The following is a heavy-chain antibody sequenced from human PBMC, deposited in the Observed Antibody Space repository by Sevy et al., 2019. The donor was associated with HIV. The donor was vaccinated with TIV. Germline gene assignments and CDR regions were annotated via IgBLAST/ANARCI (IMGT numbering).Heavy chain of an antibody. CDR1: GFTFSSYG. CDR2: IWYDGSNK. Sequence: GGSMRLSCAASGFTFSSYGMHWVRQAPGKGLEWVAVIWYDGSNKYYADSVKGRFTISRDNSKNTLYLQMNSLRAEDTAVYYCAREEGSGSRAYMDVWGKGTTVTVSS. D-gene: IGHD3-10*01. CDR3: AREEGSGSRAYMDV. V-gene: IGHV3-33*01. J-gene: IGHJ6*03.